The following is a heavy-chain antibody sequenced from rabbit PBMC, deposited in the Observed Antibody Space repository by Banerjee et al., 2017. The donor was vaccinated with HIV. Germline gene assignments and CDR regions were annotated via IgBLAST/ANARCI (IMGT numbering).Heavy chain of an antibody. CDR3: ARDTYGYAGHAFGGMDL. D-gene: IGHD6-1*01. CDR1: GFSFSSNYW. CDR2: IGAGSGSA. Sequence: EESGGDLVKPEESLTLTCTASGFSFSSNYWLCWVRQAPGKGLEWIACIGAGSGSAYYATWAKGRFTISKTSSTTVTLQMTSLTAADTATYFCARDTYGYAGHAFGGMDLWGQGTLVTVS. V-gene: IGHV1S45*01. J-gene: IGHJ6*01.